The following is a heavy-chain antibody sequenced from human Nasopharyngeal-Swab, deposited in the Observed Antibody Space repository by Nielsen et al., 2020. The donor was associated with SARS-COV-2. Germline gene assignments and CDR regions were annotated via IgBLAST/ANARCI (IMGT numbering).Heavy chain of an antibody. CDR3: TTDYYFDY. V-gene: IGHV3-21*01. J-gene: IGHJ4*02. Sequence: GESLKISCAASGFTFNNYNFNWVRQAPGKGLEWVSSISSSSSYIYYADSVKGRFTISRDNAKNSLYLQMNSLRAEDTAVYHCTTDYYFDYWGQGTLVTVSS. CDR1: GFTFNNYN. CDR2: ISSSSSYI.